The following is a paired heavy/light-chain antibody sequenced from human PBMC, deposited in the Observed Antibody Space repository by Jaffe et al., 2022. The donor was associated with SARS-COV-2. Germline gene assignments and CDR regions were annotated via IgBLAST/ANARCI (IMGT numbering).Light chain of an antibody. CDR3: MQRIEFPYT. Sequence: DIVMTQTPLSLPVTPGEPASISCRSSQSLLDSDDGNTYLDWYLQKPGQSPQLLIFTLSYRASGVPDRFSGSGSGTDFTLKISRVEAEDVGVYYCMQRIEFPYTFGQGTKLEIK. CDR2: TLS. CDR1: QSLLDSDDGNTY. J-gene: IGKJ2*01. V-gene: IGKV2-40*01.
Heavy chain of an antibody. CDR2: ISSSGTYI. CDR1: GFTFSAYN. CDR3: ARKRGLTRGFDS. D-gene: IGHD3-10*01. J-gene: IGHJ4*02. V-gene: IGHV3-21*01. Sequence: EVQLVESGGGLVNPGGSLRLSCAASGFTFSAYNMNWVRQAPGKGLEWVSFISSSGTYIKYADSVKGRFTISRDDAKDSLYLQINSLRAEDTAIYYCARKRGLTRGFDSWGQGTLVTVSS.